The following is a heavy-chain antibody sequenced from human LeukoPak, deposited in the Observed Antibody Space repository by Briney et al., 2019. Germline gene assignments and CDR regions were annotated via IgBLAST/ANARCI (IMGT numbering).Heavy chain of an antibody. CDR3: ARGITIFGVVKPGAFDI. V-gene: IGHV3-7*04. J-gene: IGHJ3*02. Sequence: GGSLRLSCAASGFTFSHYYMSWVRQAPGKGLEWVANIKQDGSEQFYLDSVKGRFTISRDNAKNALYLQMHSLRVDDTAVYYCARGITIFGVVKPGAFDIWGQGTMVTVSS. CDR1: GFTFSHYY. CDR2: IKQDGSEQ. D-gene: IGHD3-3*01.